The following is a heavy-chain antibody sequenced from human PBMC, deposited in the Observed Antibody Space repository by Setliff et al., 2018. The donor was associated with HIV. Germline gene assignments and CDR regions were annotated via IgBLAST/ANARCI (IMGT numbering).Heavy chain of an antibody. CDR3: ARTAVRDFGLVITNFDQ. Sequence: SETLSLTCTVSGGSINGHSWSWIRQPPGKVLEWIGYIDHSETTNYNPSLKSRLTISIDTSKTQFSLNLSSVTAADTAVYYCARTAVRDFGLVITNFDQWGLGTLVTVSS. CDR1: GGSINGHS. V-gene: IGHV4-59*11. CDR2: IDHSETT. D-gene: IGHD3-3*01. J-gene: IGHJ4*02.